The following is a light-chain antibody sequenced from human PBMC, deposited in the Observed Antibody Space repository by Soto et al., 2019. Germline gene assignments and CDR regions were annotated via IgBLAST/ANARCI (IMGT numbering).Light chain of an antibody. CDR1: SSDVGGYNY. J-gene: IGLJ1*01. Sequence: QSVLTQPASVSGSPGQSITISCTGTSSDVGGYNYVSWYQQYPGKAPKLMIYEVSNRPSGVSNRFSGSKSGNTASLTISGRQAEDEADYYCTSYIRSRTLDYAFGTGTKVTV. V-gene: IGLV2-14*01. CDR3: TSYIRSRTLDYA. CDR2: EVS.